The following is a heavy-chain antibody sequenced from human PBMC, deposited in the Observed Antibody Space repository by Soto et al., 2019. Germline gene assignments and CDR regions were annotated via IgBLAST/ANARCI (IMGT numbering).Heavy chain of an antibody. V-gene: IGHV4-59*08. J-gene: IGHJ3*02. D-gene: IGHD6-25*01. CDR2: IYDSGST. Sequence: QVQLQESGPGLVKPSETLSLTCTVSGGSISSYYWSWIRQPPGKGLEWIGYIYDSGSTNYNPSLKCRVTISVDTAKNQCSLKLRSVTAVDTAVYYCADLAAIHDAFDIWGQGTMVAVSS. CDR1: GGSISSYY. CDR3: ADLAAIHDAFDI.